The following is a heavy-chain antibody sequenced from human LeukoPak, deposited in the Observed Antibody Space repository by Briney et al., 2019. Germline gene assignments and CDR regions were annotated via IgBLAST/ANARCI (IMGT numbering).Heavy chain of an antibody. CDR1: GFTFSNYG. J-gene: IGHJ4*02. Sequence: PGRSLRLSCAASGFTFSNYGMHWVRQAPGKGLEWVAVLSSDGSNKYCADSVKGRFTISRDNSKNTLYLQMNSLRIEDTAVYYCAKGLLSNSQRGYFDCWRQGALVSVSS. V-gene: IGHV3-30*18. CDR3: AKGLLSNSQRGYFDC. D-gene: IGHD1-26*01. CDR2: LSSDGSNK.